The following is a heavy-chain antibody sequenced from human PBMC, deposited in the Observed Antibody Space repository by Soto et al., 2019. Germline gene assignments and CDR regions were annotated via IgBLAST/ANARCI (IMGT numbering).Heavy chain of an antibody. V-gene: IGHV5-10-1*01. CDR3: ARLVRIVARALDGDYYYYGMDV. D-gene: IGHD6-6*01. CDR1: GYSFTSYW. J-gene: IGHJ6*02. CDR2: IDPSDSYT. Sequence: PGESLKISCKGSGYSFTSYWISWVRQMPGKGLEWMGRIDPSDSYTNYSPSFQGHVTISADKSISTAYLQWSSLKASDTAMYYCARLVRIVARALDGDYYYYGMDVWGQGTTVTVSS.